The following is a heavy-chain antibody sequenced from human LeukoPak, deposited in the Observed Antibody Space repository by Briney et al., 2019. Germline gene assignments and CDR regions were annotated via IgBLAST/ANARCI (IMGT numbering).Heavy chain of an antibody. CDR3: ARDWGSSGGLGVGY. Sequence: PSETLSLTCTVSGGSISSYFWSWIRQPPGKGLEWIGYIYYRGSTNYNPSLKSRVTISVDTSKSQFSLKLSSVTAADTAVYYCARDWGSSGGLGVGYWGQGALVTVSS. J-gene: IGHJ4*02. CDR2: IYYRGST. V-gene: IGHV4-59*01. CDR1: GGSISSYF. D-gene: IGHD6-19*01.